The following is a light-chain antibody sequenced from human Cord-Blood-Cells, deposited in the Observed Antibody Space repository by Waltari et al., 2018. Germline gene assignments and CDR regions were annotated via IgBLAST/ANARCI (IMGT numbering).Light chain of an antibody. V-gene: IGLV3-1*01. CDR1: KLGDKY. CDR2: QDS. J-gene: IGLJ3*02. Sequence: SYELTQPPSVSVSPGPTASITCSGDKLGDKYACWYQQKPGQSPVLVIYQDSKRPSGIPERFSGSNSGNTATLTISGTQAMDEADYYCQAWDSSTAWVFGGGTKLTAL. CDR3: QAWDSSTAWV.